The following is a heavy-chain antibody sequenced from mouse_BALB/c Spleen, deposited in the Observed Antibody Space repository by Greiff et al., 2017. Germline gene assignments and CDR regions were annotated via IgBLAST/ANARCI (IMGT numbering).Heavy chain of an antibody. V-gene: IGHV2-2*02. D-gene: IGHD2-4*01. CDR2: IWSGGST. J-gene: IGHJ2*01. CDR1: GFSLTSYG. CDR3: ARKGVYYDYEDFDY. Sequence: QVQLKQSGPGLVQPSQSLSITCTVSGFSLTSYGVHWVRQSPGKGLEWLGVIWSGGSTDYNAAFISRLSISKDNSKSQVFFKMNSLQANDTAIYYCARKGVYYDYEDFDYWGQGTTLTVSS.